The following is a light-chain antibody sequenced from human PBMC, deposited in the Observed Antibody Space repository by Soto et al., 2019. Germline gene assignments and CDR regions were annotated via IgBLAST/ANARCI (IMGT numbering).Light chain of an antibody. CDR2: GAS. CDR1: QSVSSSY. Sequence: EIVLTQSPGTLSLSPGERATLSCRASQSVSSSYLAWYQQKPGQAPRLLIYGASSRATGIPDRFSGSGSGTDFTLPISRLEPEDFAVYCWQHYGSSPRVTFGQGTRLEIK. J-gene: IGKJ5*01. V-gene: IGKV3-20*01. CDR3: QHYGSSPRVT.